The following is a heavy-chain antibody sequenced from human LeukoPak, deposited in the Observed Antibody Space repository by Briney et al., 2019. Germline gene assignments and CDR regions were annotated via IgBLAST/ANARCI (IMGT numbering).Heavy chain of an antibody. J-gene: IGHJ6*02. CDR2: VNSDGSST. V-gene: IGHV3-74*03. CDR3: VRGGARRGFYTMDV. D-gene: IGHD2/OR15-2a*01. Sequence: SGGSLRLSCAASGFSFSSYWMHWVRQAPGKGLEWVSRVNSDGSSTVNADSVKGRFIISRDNAKKTLELEMHSLRAEDTAVYYCVRGGARRGFYTMDVWGQGTTVIVSS. CDR1: GFSFSSYW.